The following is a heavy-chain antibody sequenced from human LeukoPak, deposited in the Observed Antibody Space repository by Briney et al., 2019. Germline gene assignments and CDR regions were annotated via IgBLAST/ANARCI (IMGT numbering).Heavy chain of an antibody. CDR3: ARGSGYDRSAFDI. CDR1: GYTFTGYY. CDR2: INPNSGGT. Sequence: ASVKVSCKASGYTFTGYYMHWVRQAPGQGLEWMGWINPNSGGTNYAQKFQGRVTMTRDTSISTAYMELSRLRSDDTAVYYCARGSGYDRSAFDIWGQGTMVTVSS. D-gene: IGHD5-12*01. J-gene: IGHJ3*02. V-gene: IGHV1-2*02.